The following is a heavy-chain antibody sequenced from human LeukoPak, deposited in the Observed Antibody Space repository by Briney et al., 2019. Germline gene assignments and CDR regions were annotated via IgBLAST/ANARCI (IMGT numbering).Heavy chain of an antibody. CDR3: AKDKVAYCCGGWYAWFYGGMGV. CDR2: ISYDGSHK. J-gene: IGHJ6*02. V-gene: IGHV3-30*18. CDR1: GFTFSSYG. Sequence: RGSLRLSCAASGFTFSSYGMHWVRQAPGKGLEWVAVISYDGSHKYYADSVKGRFTISRDNSKNTLYLQMNSLRAEDTAVYSCAKDKVAYCCGGWYAWFYGGMGVWGRGTTVTVSS. D-gene: IGHD2-21*02.